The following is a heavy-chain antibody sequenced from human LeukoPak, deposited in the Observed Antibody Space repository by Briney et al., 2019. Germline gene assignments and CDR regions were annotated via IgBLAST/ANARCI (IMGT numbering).Heavy chain of an antibody. J-gene: IGHJ6*02. CDR3: ARDLTQYQLLGNGMDV. D-gene: IGHD2-2*01. CDR2: ISAGNGNT. CDR1: GYTFTSYA. Sequence: ASVKVSCKASGYTFTSYAIHWVRQAPGQRLEWMGWISAGNGNTKYSQNFQGRVTMTRDTSTSTVYMELSSLRSEDTAVYYCARDLTQYQLLGNGMDVWGQGTTVTVSS. V-gene: IGHV1-3*01.